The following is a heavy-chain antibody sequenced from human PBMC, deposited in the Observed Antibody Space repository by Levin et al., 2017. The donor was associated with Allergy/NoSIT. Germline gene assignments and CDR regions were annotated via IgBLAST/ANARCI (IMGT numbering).Heavy chain of an antibody. CDR3: ARDLPYCSGGSCYSWGYNAFDI. D-gene: IGHD2-15*01. Sequence: GGSLRLSCAASGFTFSSYGMHWVRQAPGKGLEWVAVIWYDGSNKYYADSVKGRFTISRDNSKNTLYLQMNSLRAEDTAVYYCARDLPYCSGGSCYSWGYNAFDIWGQGTMVTVSS. CDR2: IWYDGSNK. V-gene: IGHV3-33*01. J-gene: IGHJ3*02. CDR1: GFTFSSYG.